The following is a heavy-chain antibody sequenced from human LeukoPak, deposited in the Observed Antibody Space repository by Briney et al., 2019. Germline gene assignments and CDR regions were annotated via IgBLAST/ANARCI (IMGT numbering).Heavy chain of an antibody. V-gene: IGHV1-2*02. D-gene: IGHD6-19*01. CDR1: GYTFTGYS. Sequence: ASVKVSCKASGYTFTGYSMHWVRQAPGQGLEWMGWINPNSGGTNYAQRFQGRVTTTRDTSISTAYMQLSSLRSDDTAVYYCARGPVANAYWGQGTLVTVSS. CDR2: INPNSGGT. J-gene: IGHJ4*02. CDR3: ARGPVANAY.